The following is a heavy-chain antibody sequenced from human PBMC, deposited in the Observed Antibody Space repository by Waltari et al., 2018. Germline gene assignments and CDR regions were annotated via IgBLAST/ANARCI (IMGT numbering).Heavy chain of an antibody. CDR3: ARSAVAVAGFFHYGLDV. CDR1: GASISNSNC. J-gene: IGHJ6*02. V-gene: IGHV4-4*02. Sequence: QVHLEESGPGLVKPSGTLSLTCGVSGASISNSNCWSWVRQPPGKGLEWIGEIHQSGNSNYNPSLESRVTMSVDKSKNQFSLKLTSATAADTAVYYCARSAVAVAGFFHYGLDVWGQGNTVTVSS. D-gene: IGHD6-19*01. CDR2: IHQSGNS.